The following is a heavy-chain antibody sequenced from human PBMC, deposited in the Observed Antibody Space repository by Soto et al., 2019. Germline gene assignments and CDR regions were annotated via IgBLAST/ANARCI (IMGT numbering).Heavy chain of an antibody. CDR1: GGTFSSYA. CDR3: ARGEDRRDGYILGY. V-gene: IGHV1-69*06. D-gene: IGHD5-12*01. CDR2: IIPIFGTA. Sequence: SVKVSCKASGGTFSSYAISWVRQAPGQGLEWMGGIIPIFGTANYAQKFQGRVTITADKSTSTAYMELSSLRSEDTAVYYCARGEDRRDGYILGYWGQGTRVTVSS. J-gene: IGHJ4*02.